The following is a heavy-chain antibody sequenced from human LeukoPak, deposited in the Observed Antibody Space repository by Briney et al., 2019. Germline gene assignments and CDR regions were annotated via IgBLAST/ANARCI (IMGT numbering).Heavy chain of an antibody. Sequence: GGSLRLSCAASGFTFSDHYMDWVRQAAGKGLEWVGRSRNKANSYTTEYAASVKGRFTISRDDSKNSVSLQMNSLKTEDTAVYYCARGSYSSGWHPGHYWGQGTLVTVSS. CDR1: GFTFSDHY. D-gene: IGHD6-19*01. CDR3: ARGSYSSGWHPGHY. CDR2: SRNKANSYTT. V-gene: IGHV3-72*01. J-gene: IGHJ4*02.